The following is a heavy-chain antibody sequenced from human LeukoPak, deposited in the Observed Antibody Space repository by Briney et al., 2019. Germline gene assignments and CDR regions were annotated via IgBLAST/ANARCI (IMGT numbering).Heavy chain of an antibody. CDR1: GFPLCCQS. Sequence: GGSLRLALAASGFPLCCQSGASVRQAPGKGLEWVSSISSSSSYIYYADSVKGRFTISRDNAKNSLYLQMNSLRAEDTAVYYCARDSVWRPALHLTIIAVMKYWGKGTLVTVSS. CDR3: ARDSVWRPALHLTIIAVMKY. CDR2: ISSSSSYI. J-gene: IGHJ4*02. V-gene: IGHV3-21*01. D-gene: IGHD3-9*01.